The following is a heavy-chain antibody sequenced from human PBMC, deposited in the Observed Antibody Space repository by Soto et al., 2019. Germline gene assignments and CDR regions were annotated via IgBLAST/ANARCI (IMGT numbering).Heavy chain of an antibody. J-gene: IGHJ4*02. Sequence: QVQLQESGPGLVKPSQTLSLTCTVSGGSISSGGYYWSWISQHPGKGLEWIGYIYYSGSTYYNPSLKSRVTISVVTSKNQFSLKLSSVTAADTAVYYCARGSSIAARAGFDYWGQGTLVTVSS. D-gene: IGHD6-6*01. CDR1: GGSISSGGYY. CDR3: ARGSSIAARAGFDY. V-gene: IGHV4-31*03. CDR2: IYYSGST.